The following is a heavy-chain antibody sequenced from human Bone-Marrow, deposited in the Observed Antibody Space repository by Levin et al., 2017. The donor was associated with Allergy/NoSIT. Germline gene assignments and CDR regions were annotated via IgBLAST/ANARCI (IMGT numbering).Heavy chain of an antibody. CDR2: IFPNSGAT. J-gene: IGHJ4*02. CDR3: TSYSRGYSYFYH. Sequence: ASVKVSCKPSEYTFTSYYFHWVRQAPGQGLEWMGWIFPNSGATKYAQKLQGRISVTWDTSTSTAYMELSRLTSDDTALYYCTSYSRGYSYFYHWGQGTQITVSS. V-gene: IGHV1-2*02. D-gene: IGHD5-18*01. CDR1: EYTFTSYY.